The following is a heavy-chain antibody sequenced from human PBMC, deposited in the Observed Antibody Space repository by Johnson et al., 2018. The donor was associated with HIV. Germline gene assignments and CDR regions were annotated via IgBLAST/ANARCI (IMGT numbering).Heavy chain of an antibody. D-gene: IGHD1-14*01. CDR1: GFTFSTYG. CDR2: IWYDGSDK. V-gene: IGHV3-33*03. Sequence: QVQLVESGGGLVQPGGSLRLSCAASGFTFSTYGMHWVRQAPGKGLEWVALIWYDGSDKYYADSVKGRFTISRDNSKNMLYLQMNSLRAEDTAVYYCAKDLRSGNRREAFDIWGQGTMVTVSS. J-gene: IGHJ3*02. CDR3: AKDLRSGNRREAFDI.